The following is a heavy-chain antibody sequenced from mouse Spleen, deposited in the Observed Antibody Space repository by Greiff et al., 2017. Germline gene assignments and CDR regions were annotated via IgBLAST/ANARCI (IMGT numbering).Heavy chain of an antibody. Sequence: DVKLVESGGGLVKPGGSLKLSCAASGFTFSDYGMHWVRQAPEKGLEWVAYISSGSSTIYYADTVKGRFTISRDNAKNTLFLQMTSLRSEDTAIYYCARRDYDYLDYWGQGTTLTVSS. D-gene: IGHD2-3*01. CDR1: GFTFSDYG. V-gene: IGHV5-17*01. CDR3: ARRDYDYLDY. CDR2: ISSGSSTI. J-gene: IGHJ2*01.